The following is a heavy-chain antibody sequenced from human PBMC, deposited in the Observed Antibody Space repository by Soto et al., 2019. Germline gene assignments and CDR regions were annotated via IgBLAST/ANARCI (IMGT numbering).Heavy chain of an antibody. D-gene: IGHD6-25*01. J-gene: IGHJ4*02. CDR2: INTDGSTT. CDR1: VFTFSTYW. Sequence: WWSLRLSCSASVFTFSTYWMHWFRQAPGKGLVWVSLINTDGSTTTYADSVKGRFTISRDNAKNTLYLQMNSLRAEDTAVYYCAGPGIAAAVYWGQGTQVTVSS. CDR3: AGPGIAAAVY. V-gene: IGHV3-74*01.